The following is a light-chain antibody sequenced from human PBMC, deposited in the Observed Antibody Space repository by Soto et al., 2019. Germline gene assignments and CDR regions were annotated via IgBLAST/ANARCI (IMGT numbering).Light chain of an antibody. J-gene: IGKJ2*01. CDR1: QSLLHSNGYNY. Sequence: DIVMTQSPLSLPVTPGEPASISCRSSQSLLHSNGYNYLDWYRQKPGQSPQLLIFLGSNRASGVPERFRGSGSGTDFTLKISRVEAEDVGVYYCMQALQSPYTFGQGTKLEIK. V-gene: IGKV2-28*01. CDR3: MQALQSPYT. CDR2: LGS.